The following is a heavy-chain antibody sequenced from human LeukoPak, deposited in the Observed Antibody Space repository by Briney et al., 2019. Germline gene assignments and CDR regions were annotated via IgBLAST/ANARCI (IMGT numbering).Heavy chain of an antibody. CDR3: ARSTRRQNDALDI. Sequence: GSLRLSCAASGFTFSSYSVNWVRQAPGKGLEWVSSISERSSYIYYADSMKGRFTISRDNAKNSLYLQMNSLRAEDTAVYYCARSTRRQNDALDIWGQGTVVTVS. J-gene: IGHJ3*02. V-gene: IGHV3-21*01. CDR2: ISERSSYI. CDR1: GFTFSSYS.